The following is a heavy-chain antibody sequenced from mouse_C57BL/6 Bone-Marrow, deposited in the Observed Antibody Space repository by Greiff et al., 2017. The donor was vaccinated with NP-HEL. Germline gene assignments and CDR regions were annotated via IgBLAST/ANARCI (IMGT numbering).Heavy chain of an antibody. J-gene: IGHJ4*01. V-gene: IGHV1-69*01. Sequence: QVQLQQPGAELVMPGASVKLSCKASGYTFTSYWMHWVKQRPGQGLEWIGEIDPSDSYTNYNQKFKGKSTLTVDKSSSTAYMQLSSLTSEDSAVYYCARESGDGYYDYYAMDYGGQGTSVTVSS. D-gene: IGHD2-3*01. CDR2: IDPSDSYT. CDR1: GYTFTSYW. CDR3: ARESGDGYYDYYAMDY.